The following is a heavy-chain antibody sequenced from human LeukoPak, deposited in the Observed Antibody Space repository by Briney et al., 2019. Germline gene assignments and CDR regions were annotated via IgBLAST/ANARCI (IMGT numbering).Heavy chain of an antibody. V-gene: IGHV3-74*01. CDR3: ARIGGGSFPHYYYYMDV. CDR2: INTDGSST. CDR1: GFTFSSYW. D-gene: IGHD2-15*01. Sequence: GGSLRPSCAASGFTFSSYWMHWVRQAPGKGLVWVSRINTDGSSTSYADSVKGRFTISRDNAKNTLYLQMNSLSAEDTAVYYCARIGGGSFPHYYYYMDVWGKGTTVTVSS. J-gene: IGHJ6*03.